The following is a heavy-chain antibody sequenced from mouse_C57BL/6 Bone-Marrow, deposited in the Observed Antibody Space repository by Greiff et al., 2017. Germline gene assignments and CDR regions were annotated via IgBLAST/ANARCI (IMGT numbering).Heavy chain of an antibody. CDR3: ARNIDLRGFAY. Sequence: VQLQQPGAELVRPGSSVKLSCKASGYTFTSYWMDWVKQRPGQGLEWIGNIYPSDSETHYNQKFKDKATLTVDKSSSTAYMQLSSLTSEDAAVYCCARNIDLRGFAYWGQGTLVTVSA. V-gene: IGHV1-61*01. CDR1: GYTFTSYW. CDR2: IYPSDSET. J-gene: IGHJ3*01.